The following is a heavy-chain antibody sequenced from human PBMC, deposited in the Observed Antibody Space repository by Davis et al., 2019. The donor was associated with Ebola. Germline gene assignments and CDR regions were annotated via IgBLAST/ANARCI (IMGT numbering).Heavy chain of an antibody. V-gene: IGHV3-11*01. CDR2: ISSSGSTI. D-gene: IGHD3-3*01. CDR3: ATGTDDFWSGYFDY. J-gene: IGHJ4*02. CDR1: GGSISSYY. Sequence: LSLTCTVSGGSISSYYWSWIRQAPGKGLEWVSYISSSGSTIYYADSVKGRFTISRDNAKNSLYLQMNSLRAEDTAVYYCATGTDDFWSGYFDYWGQGTLVTVSS.